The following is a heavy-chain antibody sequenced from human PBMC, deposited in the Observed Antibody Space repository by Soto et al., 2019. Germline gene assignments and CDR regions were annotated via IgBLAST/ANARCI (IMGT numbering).Heavy chain of an antibody. CDR1: GFTFSSYG. CDR3: ARDLVAGQGLIDY. V-gene: IGHV3-33*01. D-gene: IGHD2-15*01. J-gene: IGHJ4*02. CDR2: IWYDGSNK. Sequence: QVQLVESGGGVVQPGRSLRLSCAASGFTFSSYGMHWVRQAPGKGLEWVAVIWYDGSNKYYADSVKGRFTISRDNSKNKLYLKMNSLRAEDTAVYYCARDLVAGQGLIDYWGQGTLVTVSS.